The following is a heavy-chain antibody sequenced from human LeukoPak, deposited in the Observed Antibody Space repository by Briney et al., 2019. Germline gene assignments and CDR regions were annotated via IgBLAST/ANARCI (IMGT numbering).Heavy chain of an antibody. D-gene: IGHD1-1*01. V-gene: IGHV3-7*01. CDR2: RDPTGGQK. CDR1: PLTFNGAW. Sequence: GGSLRPSRAEAPLTFNGAWTSWVRQAGGKGLGWVANRDPTGGQKRYVDSVRGRFTISKDNPGASLYLDMHSLRAEDTAIYCCAIWRSGNYWGQGTLVTVSS. J-gene: IGHJ4*02. CDR3: AIWRSGNY.